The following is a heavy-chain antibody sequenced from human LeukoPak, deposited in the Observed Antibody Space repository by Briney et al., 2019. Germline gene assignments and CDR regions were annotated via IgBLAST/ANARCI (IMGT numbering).Heavy chain of an antibody. D-gene: IGHD1-20*01. CDR2: ISSSSSYI. CDR1: GFTFSSYS. CDR3: ARSYGMTDPFDY. J-gene: IGHJ4*02. V-gene: IGHV3-21*01. Sequence: PGGSLRLSCAASGFTFSSYSMNWVRQAPGKGLEWVSSISSSSSYIYYADSVKGRFTISRDNSKNTLYLQMNSLRAEDTAVYYCARSYGMTDPFDYWGQGTLVTVSS.